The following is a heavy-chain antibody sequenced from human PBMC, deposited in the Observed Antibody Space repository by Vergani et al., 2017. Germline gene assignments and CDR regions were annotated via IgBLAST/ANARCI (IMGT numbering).Heavy chain of an antibody. CDR1: GFTFSSHG. CDR3: AREGDYGDYVFDY. Sequence: QVQLVESEGGVVQPGRSLTLSCVASGFTFSSHGMHWVRQAPGKGLEWVAVIWYDGSNKYYGDSVKGRFTISRDNSKNTLYLQMNSLRVEDTAVYYCAREGDYGDYVFDYWGQGTLVTVSS. D-gene: IGHD4-17*01. V-gene: IGHV3-33*01. CDR2: IWYDGSNK. J-gene: IGHJ4*02.